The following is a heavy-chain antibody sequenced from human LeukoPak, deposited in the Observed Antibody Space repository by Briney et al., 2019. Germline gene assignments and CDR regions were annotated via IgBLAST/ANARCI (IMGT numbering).Heavy chain of an antibody. Sequence: GASVEVSCKASGYTSTSYGISWVRQAPGQGLEWMGWISAYNGNTNYAQKLQGRVTMTTDTSTSTAYMELRSLRSDDTAVYYCARAGITGTLLGKDYWGQGTLVTVSS. D-gene: IGHD1-7*01. V-gene: IGHV1-18*01. CDR2: ISAYNGNT. CDR1: GYTSTSYG. CDR3: ARAGITGTLLGKDY. J-gene: IGHJ4*02.